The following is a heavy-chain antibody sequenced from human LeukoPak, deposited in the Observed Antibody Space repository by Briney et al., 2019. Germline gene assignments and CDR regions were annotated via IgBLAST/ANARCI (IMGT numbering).Heavy chain of an antibody. CDR1: GFTFRSYS. CDR2: ISGSGGST. V-gene: IGHV3-23*01. Sequence: PGGSLRLSCAASGFTFRSYSMNWVRQAPGKGLEWVSAISGSGGSTYSADSVKGRFTISRDNSKNTLYLQMNSLRAEDTAVYYCAKDPYYFDYWGQGTLVTVSS. CDR3: AKDPYYFDY. J-gene: IGHJ4*02.